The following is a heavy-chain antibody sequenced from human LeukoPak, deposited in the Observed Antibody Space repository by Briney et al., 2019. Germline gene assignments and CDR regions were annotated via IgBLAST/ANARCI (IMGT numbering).Heavy chain of an antibody. J-gene: IGHJ4*02. CDR1: GFTFSSYS. Sequence: SGGSLRLSCAASGFTFSSYSMNWVRQAPGKGLEWVSYISGRSSTKYYADSVKGRFTISRDNAENSLYLQMNSLRVEDTAVYYCARVRLDSGTHSLYYWGQGTLVTVSS. D-gene: IGHD3/OR15-3a*01. CDR3: ARVRLDSGTHSLYY. V-gene: IGHV3-48*01. CDR2: ISGRSSTK.